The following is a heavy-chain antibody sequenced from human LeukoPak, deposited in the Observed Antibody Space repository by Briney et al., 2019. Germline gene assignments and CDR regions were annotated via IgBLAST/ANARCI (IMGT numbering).Heavy chain of an antibody. J-gene: IGHJ4*02. CDR2: IYYNGST. V-gene: IGHV4-31*03. CDR3: ASGGAYCSSTSCYAFDY. Sequence: SQTLSLTCTVSGGSISSGGYYWSWIRQHPGKGLEWIGYIYYNGSTYYNPSLKSRVTISVDTSKNQFSLKLSSVTAADTAVYYCASGGAYCSSTSCYAFDYWGQGTLVTVSS. CDR1: GGSISSGGYY. D-gene: IGHD2-2*01.